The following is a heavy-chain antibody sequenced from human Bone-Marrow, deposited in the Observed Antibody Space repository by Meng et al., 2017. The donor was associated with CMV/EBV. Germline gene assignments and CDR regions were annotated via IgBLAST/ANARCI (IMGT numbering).Heavy chain of an antibody. Sequence: VSVASLGRSRSSWGWTRQSPGSGLDWIVSVFRTGRTFYGPSFKRRVTVSVDTSKNEFSLTLSSVTAADTAVYYCARDDGNNWYYFDFWGPGTLVTVSS. J-gene: IGHJ4*02. CDR3: ARDDGNNWYYFDF. V-gene: IGHV4-39*07. D-gene: IGHD1-1*01. CDR1: VASLGRSRSS. CDR2: VFRTGRT.